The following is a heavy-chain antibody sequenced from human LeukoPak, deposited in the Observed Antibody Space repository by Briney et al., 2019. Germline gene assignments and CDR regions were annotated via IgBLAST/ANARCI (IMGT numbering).Heavy chain of an antibody. V-gene: IGHV4-59*01. Sequence: SETLSLTCTVSGGSISSYYWSWIRQPPGKGLEWIGYIYYSGSTNYNPSLKSRVTISVDTSKNQFSLKLSSVTAADTAVYYCARDTANYRFWPAGLAFDIWGQGTMVTVSS. D-gene: IGHD3-9*01. CDR2: IYYSGST. J-gene: IGHJ3*02. CDR1: GGSISSYY. CDR3: ARDTANYRFWPAGLAFDI.